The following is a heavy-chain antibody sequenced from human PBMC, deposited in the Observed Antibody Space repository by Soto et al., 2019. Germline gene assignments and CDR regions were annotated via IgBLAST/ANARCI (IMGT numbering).Heavy chain of an antibody. J-gene: IGHJ4*02. CDR1: GGSISGSYYY. CDR3: ASSQKGYNWNYFDH. Sequence: QLQLQESGPGLVKPSETLSLTCAVSGGSISGSYYYWGWLRQSPGRGPEWIGSVFYTGFTSYNPSLESRVSVSVDTSKNQFSLKVSAVTAADTTVYYCASSQKGYNWNYFDHWGQGALVTVAS. CDR2: VFYTGFT. D-gene: IGHD1-20*01. V-gene: IGHV4-39*01.